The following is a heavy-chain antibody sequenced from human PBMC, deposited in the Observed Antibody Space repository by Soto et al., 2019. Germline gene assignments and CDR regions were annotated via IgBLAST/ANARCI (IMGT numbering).Heavy chain of an antibody. Sequence: QVQLVQSGAEVKKPGSSVKVSCTASGGTFSSYAISWVRQAPGQGLEWMGGIIPIFGTANYAQKFQGRVTITADESPSTAYMELSSLRSEDTAVYYWYRGDHRAEDYYYYYGMDVWGQGTTVTVSS. J-gene: IGHJ6*02. CDR1: GGTFSSYA. CDR3: YRGDHRAEDYYYYYGMDV. CDR2: IIPIFGTA. D-gene: IGHD1-26*01. V-gene: IGHV1-69*12.